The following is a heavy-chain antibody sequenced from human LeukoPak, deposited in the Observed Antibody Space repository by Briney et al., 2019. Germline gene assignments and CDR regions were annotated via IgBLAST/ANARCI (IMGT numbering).Heavy chain of an antibody. Sequence: SETLSLTCAVYGGSFSGYYWSWIRQPPGKGLEWIGEINHSGSTNYNPSLKSRVTISVDTSKNQFSLKLSSVTAADTAVYYCARVSSGYCSGGSCYSGAGGFDPWGQGTLVTVSS. CDR3: ARVSSGYCSGGSCYSGAGGFDP. J-gene: IGHJ5*02. CDR1: GGSFSGYY. V-gene: IGHV4-34*01. D-gene: IGHD2-15*01. CDR2: INHSGST.